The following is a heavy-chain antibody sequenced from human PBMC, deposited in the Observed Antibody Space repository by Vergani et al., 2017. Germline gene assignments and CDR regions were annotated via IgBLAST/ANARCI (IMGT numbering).Heavy chain of an antibody. CDR2: VYYSGST. Sequence: QLQLQESGPGLVKPSETLSLTCTVSGGSISSSTYYWGWIRQPPGKGLEWLGSVYYSGSTYYNPSLKSRVTISVDTPKNQFSLKLSSVTAADTAVYYCAREKTTVVTPGAFDIWGQGTMVTVSS. J-gene: IGHJ3*02. CDR3: AREKTTVVTPGAFDI. D-gene: IGHD4-23*01. V-gene: IGHV4-39*07. CDR1: GGSISSSTYY.